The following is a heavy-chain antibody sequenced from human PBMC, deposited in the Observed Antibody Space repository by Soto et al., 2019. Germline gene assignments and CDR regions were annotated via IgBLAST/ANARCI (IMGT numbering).Heavy chain of an antibody. CDR1: GGSFSGYY. CDR3: ATDIVATIPGALDF. Sequence: SETLSLTCAVYGGSFSGYYWSWIRQPPGKGLEWIGEINHSGSTNYNPSLKSRVTISVDTAKNQFSLKLSSVSAADTSVYYCATDIVATIPGALDFLRQVTMVTVS. J-gene: IGHJ3*01. D-gene: IGHD5-12*01. V-gene: IGHV4-34*01. CDR2: INHSGST.